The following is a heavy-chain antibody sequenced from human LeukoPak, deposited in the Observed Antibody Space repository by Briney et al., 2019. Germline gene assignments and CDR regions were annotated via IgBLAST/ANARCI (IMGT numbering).Heavy chain of an antibody. J-gene: IGHJ4*02. V-gene: IGHV3-53*01. D-gene: IGHD6-13*01. CDR2: FYGDSMI. Sequence: GGCLRLSCKVSEFRISYNYMTWVRQAPRKGLEWISTFYGDSMIAYTDAVKGRFTLSTDNSKTTFYLQMNSLRVEDTAVYYCATDRSGSSAGSWAYWGQGTLVAVSS. CDR3: ATDRSGSSAGSWAY. CDR1: EFRISYNY.